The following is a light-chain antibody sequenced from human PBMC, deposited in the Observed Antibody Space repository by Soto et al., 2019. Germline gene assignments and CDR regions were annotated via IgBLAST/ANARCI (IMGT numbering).Light chain of an antibody. CDR3: GSYTSSSTYV. Sequence: QSVLTQPASVSGSPGQSITISCTGTSSDVGGYNYASWYQQHPGKAPKLMIYEVSNRPSGVSNRFSGSKSGNTASLTISGLQAEDEADYYCGSYTSSSTYVFGTGTKVTVL. J-gene: IGLJ1*01. CDR1: SSDVGGYNY. V-gene: IGLV2-14*01. CDR2: EVS.